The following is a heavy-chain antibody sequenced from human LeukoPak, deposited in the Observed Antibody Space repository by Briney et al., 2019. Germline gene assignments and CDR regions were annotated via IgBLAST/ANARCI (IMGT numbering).Heavy chain of an antibody. D-gene: IGHD2-2*01. CDR3: ARLGIGVVPSAMLGDYYFDY. CDR2: IYNSGST. CDR1: GGSISSYY. Sequence: SETLSLTCTVSGGSISSYYWSWIRQPPGKGLEWIGYIYNSGSTKYNPSLKSRVTISVDTSKNQFSLKLTSVTAADTAVYYCARLGIGVVPSAMLGDYYFDYWGQGTLVTVSS. J-gene: IGHJ4*02. V-gene: IGHV4-59*08.